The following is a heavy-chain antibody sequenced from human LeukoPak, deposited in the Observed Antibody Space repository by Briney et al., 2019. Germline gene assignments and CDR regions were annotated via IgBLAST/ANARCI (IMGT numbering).Heavy chain of an antibody. CDR2: IIPIFGTP. V-gene: IGHV1-69*05. Sequence: SVKVSCKASGGTFSSYAISWVRQAPGQGLEWMGGIIPIFGTPSYAQKFQGRVRITTDESTSTTYMELSSLRSEDTAVYYCAREHSTSSPDAFDIWGQGTMVIVSS. CDR1: GGTFSSYA. CDR3: AREHSTSSPDAFDI. J-gene: IGHJ3*02. D-gene: IGHD2-2*01.